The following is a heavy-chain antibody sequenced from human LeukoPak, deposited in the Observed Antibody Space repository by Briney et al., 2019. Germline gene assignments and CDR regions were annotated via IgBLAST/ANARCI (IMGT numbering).Heavy chain of an antibody. V-gene: IGHV1-69*13. CDR1: GGTFSSYA. D-gene: IGHD3-16*01. J-gene: IGHJ5*02. CDR2: IIPIFGTA. Sequence: GASVKVSCKASGGTFSSYAISWVRQAPGQGLEWMGGIIPIFGTANYAQKFQGRVTITADESTSTAYMELSSPRSEDTAVYYCARGDRSPNWFDPWGQGTLVTVSS. CDR3: ARGDRSPNWFDP.